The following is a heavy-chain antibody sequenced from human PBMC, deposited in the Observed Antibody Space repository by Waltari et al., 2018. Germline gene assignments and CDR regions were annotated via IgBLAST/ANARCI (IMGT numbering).Heavy chain of an antibody. V-gene: IGHV1-2*02. Sequence: QVLLVQSGAEVKKPGASVKVSCKASGYIFTNYTLPWVRQAPGQGPEWMGWVNPDTGNANYAPNFRGRVTMTWDTTINTAFMDLSGLKSADTAVYYCARDRTTMAARPGDYWGQGTLVTVSS. CDR2: VNPDTGNA. J-gene: IGHJ4*02. CDR1: GYIFTNYT. D-gene: IGHD6-6*01. CDR3: ARDRTTMAARPGDY.